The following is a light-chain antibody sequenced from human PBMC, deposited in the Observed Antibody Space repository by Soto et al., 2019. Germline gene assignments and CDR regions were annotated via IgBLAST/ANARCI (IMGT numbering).Light chain of an antibody. CDR2: GAS. CDR3: QQYNNWSYT. CDR1: QSVSSN. Sequence: EIVMTQSPATLSVSPGERATLSCRASQSVSSNLAWYQQKPGQAPRLLIYGASTRATGIPARFSGSGSGTEFTLAISSLLSEDFAVYYGQQYNNWSYTFGQGTKLEIK. V-gene: IGKV3-15*01. J-gene: IGKJ2*01.